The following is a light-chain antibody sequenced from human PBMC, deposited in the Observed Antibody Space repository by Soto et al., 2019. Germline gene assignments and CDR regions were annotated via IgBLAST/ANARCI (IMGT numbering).Light chain of an antibody. CDR1: SSNIGAGYD. CDR2: GNS. V-gene: IGLV1-40*01. J-gene: IGLJ1*01. Sequence: QSVRTQPPSVSGAPGQRVTISCTGSSSNIGAGYDVHWYQQLPGTAPKLLIYGNSNRPSGVPDRFSGSKSGTSASLAITGLQADDEADYYCQSYDSSVTLRVFGTGTKLTVL. CDR3: QSYDSSVTLRV.